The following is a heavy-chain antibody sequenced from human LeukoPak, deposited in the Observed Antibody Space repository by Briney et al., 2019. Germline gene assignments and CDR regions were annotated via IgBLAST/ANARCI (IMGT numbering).Heavy chain of an antibody. CDR3: ARDLGGYCSSTSCYPNNNFDY. Sequence: GGSLRLSCAASGFTFSSYSMNWVRQAPGRGLEWVSSISSSSSYIYYADSVKGRFTISRDNAKNSLYLQMNSLRAEDTAVYYCARDLGGYCSSTSCYPNNNFDYWGQGTLVTVSS. J-gene: IGHJ4*02. CDR1: GFTFSSYS. CDR2: ISSSSSYI. D-gene: IGHD2-2*03. V-gene: IGHV3-21*01.